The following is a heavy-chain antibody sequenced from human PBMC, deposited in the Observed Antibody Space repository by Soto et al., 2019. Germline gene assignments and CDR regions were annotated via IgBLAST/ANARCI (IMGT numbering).Heavy chain of an antibody. Sequence: SETLSRTCTVSGGSMSDYFWTWIRQPAGKRLEWIGRKSISTNIDSNPSLKSRATISVDTSKNQFSLKLSSVTAADTAVYYCARENTVPNRFLEWFEGRGMDVWGQGTTVTVS. D-gene: IGHD3-3*01. CDR2: KSISTNI. CDR3: ARENTVPNRFLEWFEGRGMDV. CDR1: GGSMSDYF. V-gene: IGHV4-4*07. J-gene: IGHJ6*02.